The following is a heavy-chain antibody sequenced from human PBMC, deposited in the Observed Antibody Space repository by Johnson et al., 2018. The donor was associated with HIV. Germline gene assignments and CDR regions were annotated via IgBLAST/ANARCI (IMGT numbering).Heavy chain of an antibody. D-gene: IGHD2-2*01. J-gene: IGHJ3*02. V-gene: IGHV3-30*04. CDR1: GFTFSSYA. Sequence: QVQLVESGGGVVQPGRSMRLSCAASGFTFSSYAMHWVRQAPGKGLEWVALISYDGSNKFYADSVKGRFTISRDNSKKTLYLQMNSLRIEDTAIYYCARAAIVVLPAGAFDIWGQGTMVTVSS. CDR3: ARAAIVVLPAGAFDI. CDR2: ISYDGSNK.